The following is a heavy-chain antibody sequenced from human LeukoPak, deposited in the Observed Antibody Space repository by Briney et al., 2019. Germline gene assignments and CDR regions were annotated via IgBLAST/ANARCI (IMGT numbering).Heavy chain of an antibody. CDR2: IKQDGSEK. J-gene: IGHJ4*02. D-gene: IGHD2/OR15-2a*01. V-gene: IGHV3-7*01. CDR1: GFTFSSYW. Sequence: GGSLRLSCAASGFTFSSYWMSWVRQAPGRGVEWVANIKQDGSEKYYVDSVKGRFTLSRDNAKNSLYLQMNSLRAEDTAVYYCARAESGSEDFDFWGQGTLVTVSS. CDR3: ARAESGSEDFDF.